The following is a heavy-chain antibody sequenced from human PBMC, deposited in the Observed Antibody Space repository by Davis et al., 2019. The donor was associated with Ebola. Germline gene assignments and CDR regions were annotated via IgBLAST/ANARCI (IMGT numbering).Heavy chain of an antibody. Sequence: PGGSLRLSCAASAFTFSRYAMHWVRQAPGKGLEWVAVISYDGSNKYYADSVKGRFTISRDNSKNTLYLQMNSLRAEDTAVYYCAREAAGYYFDYWGQGTLVTVAS. J-gene: IGHJ4*02. CDR1: AFTFSRYA. D-gene: IGHD2-15*01. CDR3: AREAAGYYFDY. CDR2: ISYDGSNK. V-gene: IGHV3-30*04.